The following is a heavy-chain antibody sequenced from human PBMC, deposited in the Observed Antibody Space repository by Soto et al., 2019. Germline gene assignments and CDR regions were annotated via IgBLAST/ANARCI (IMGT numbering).Heavy chain of an antibody. J-gene: IGHJ6*02. CDR3: ARGDREDILVVVGARPGEYGIDI. CDR2: IAYDGSNA. CDR1: GFTFRNHA. D-gene: IGHD2-15*01. Sequence: GSLRLSCAASGFTFRNHAMHWVRQAPGKGLECLAVIAYDGSNAFYRDSVKGRFTIPRDNSKNTLYLHMNSLRSEDTGVYYCARGDREDILVVVGARPGEYGIDIWGQGTTVTVSS. V-gene: IGHV3-30-3*01.